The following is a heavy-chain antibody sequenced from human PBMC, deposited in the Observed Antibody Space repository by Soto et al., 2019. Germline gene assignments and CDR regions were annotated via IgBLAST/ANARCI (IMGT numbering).Heavy chain of an antibody. Sequence: SETLSLTCTVSGGSISSYYWSWIRQPAGKGLEWIGRIYTSGSTNYNPSLKSRVTMSVDTSKNQFSLKLSSVTAADTAVYYCARDLVLRGWYVRGYYYYYGMDVCGQGTPVTVSS. J-gene: IGHJ6*02. D-gene: IGHD6-19*01. CDR2: IYTSGST. CDR1: GGSISSYY. V-gene: IGHV4-4*07. CDR3: ARDLVLRGWYVRGYYYYYGMDV.